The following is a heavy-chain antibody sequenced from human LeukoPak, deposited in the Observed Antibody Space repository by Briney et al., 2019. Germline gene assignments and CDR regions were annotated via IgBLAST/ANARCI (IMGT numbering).Heavy chain of an antibody. CDR3: ARAQHTRYSYGYSFDY. V-gene: IGHV3-21*01. Sequence: PGGSLRLSCAASGFTFSSYSMNWVRQAPGKGLEWVSPISSSSSYIYYADSVKGRFTISRDNAKNSLYLQMNSLRAEDTAVYYCARAQHTRYSYGYSFDYWGQGTLVTVSS. D-gene: IGHD5-18*01. J-gene: IGHJ4*02. CDR1: GFTFSSYS. CDR2: ISSSSSYI.